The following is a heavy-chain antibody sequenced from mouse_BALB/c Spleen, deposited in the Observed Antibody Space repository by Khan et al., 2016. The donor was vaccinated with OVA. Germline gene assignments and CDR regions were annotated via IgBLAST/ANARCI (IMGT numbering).Heavy chain of an antibody. V-gene: IGHV9-1*02. D-gene: IGHD2-1*01. CDR2: INTHTGEP. Sequence: QIQLVQSGPELKKPGETVKITCKASGYTFTNYRMNWMKQAPGKGLKWMGWINTHTGEPTYGDDFKGRFAFSLETSVSTAYLQINSLKNEDMATYFCARETTYWYFDVWGAGTTVTVSS. J-gene: IGHJ1*01. CDR3: ARETTYWYFDV. CDR1: GYTFTNYR.